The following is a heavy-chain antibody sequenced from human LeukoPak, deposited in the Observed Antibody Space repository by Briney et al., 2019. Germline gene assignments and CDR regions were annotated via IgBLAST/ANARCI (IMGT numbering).Heavy chain of an antibody. CDR3: ASAYFYRGEYYFDY. CDR1: GYTFISHA. Sequence: ASVKVSCKASGYTFISHAIHWVRQAPGQRLECMGWINAGTGATEYSQKFQGRVNITRDASASTAYMELSSLRSEDTAVYYCASAYFYRGEYYFDYWGQGTLVTVSS. CDR2: INAGTGAT. V-gene: IGHV1-3*01. D-gene: IGHD3-16*01. J-gene: IGHJ4*02.